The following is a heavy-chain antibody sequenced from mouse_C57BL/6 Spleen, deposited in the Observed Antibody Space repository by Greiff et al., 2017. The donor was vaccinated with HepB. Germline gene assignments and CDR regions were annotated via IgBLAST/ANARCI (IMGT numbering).Heavy chain of an antibody. V-gene: IGHV1-26*01. CDR3: ARRQTAQATWFAY. D-gene: IGHD3-2*02. CDR1: GYTFTDYY. CDR2: INPNNGGT. Sequence: EVQLQQSGPELVKPGASVKISCKASGYTFTDYYMNWVKQSHGKSLEWIGDINPNNGGTSYNQKFKGKATLTVDKSSSTAYMELRSLTSEDSAVYYCARRQTAQATWFAYWGQGTLVTVSA. J-gene: IGHJ3*01.